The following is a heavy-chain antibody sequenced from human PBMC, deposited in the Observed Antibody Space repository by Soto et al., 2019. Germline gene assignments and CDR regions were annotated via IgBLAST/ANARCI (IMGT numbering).Heavy chain of an antibody. J-gene: IGHJ6*02. CDR1: GFTFSNAW. CDR3: TTLGSHYYYHNFDV. CDR2: IKMKSEGATR. V-gene: IGHV3-15*07. Sequence: EVKLVESGGGLVTPGGSLRLSCAASGFTFSNAWMNWVPQAPGKGLEWVGLIKMKSEGATRHYAAPVNGRFTISRDDSKSTLYLQMSSLKTEDTAVYYCTTLGSHYYYHNFDVWGQGTTVTVSS.